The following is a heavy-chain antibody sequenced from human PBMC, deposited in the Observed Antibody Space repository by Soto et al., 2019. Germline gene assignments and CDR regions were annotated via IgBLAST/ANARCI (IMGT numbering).Heavy chain of an antibody. J-gene: IGHJ4*02. CDR2: IYYNGNT. CDR3: ARVRTGYFDY. V-gene: IGHV4-59*11. Sequence: SETLSLTCTVSGGAINDHYWSYIRQPPGKGLEWIGYIYYNGNTNYNPSLESRVTISVDRSKNQFSLRLTSLTAADTAVYYCARVRTGYFDYWGRGALVTV. D-gene: IGHD3-9*01. CDR1: GGAINDHY.